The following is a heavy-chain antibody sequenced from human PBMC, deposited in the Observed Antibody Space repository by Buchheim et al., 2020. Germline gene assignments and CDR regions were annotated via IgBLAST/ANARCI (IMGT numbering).Heavy chain of an antibody. CDR2: IRSKAYGGIT. J-gene: IGHJ6*02. CDR1: GFTFGDYA. V-gene: IGHV3-49*03. CDR3: TRDGRSWYGMDV. D-gene: IGHD6-13*01. Sequence: EVQLVESGGGLVQPGRSLRLSCTASGFTFGDYAMTWFRQAPGKGLEWVGFIRSKAYGGITDYAASVKGRFTISIDNSKSIAYMQMNSLKTEDTGVYFCTRDGRSWYGMDVWGQGTT.